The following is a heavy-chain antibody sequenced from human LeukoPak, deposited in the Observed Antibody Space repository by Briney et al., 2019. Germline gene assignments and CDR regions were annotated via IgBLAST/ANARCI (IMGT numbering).Heavy chain of an antibody. V-gene: IGHV4-34*01. D-gene: IGHD1/OR15-1a*01. CDR2: INHSGTT. CDR3: ARRSSAPTKNWFDP. Sequence: SETLSLTCAVHGGSFSGYYGSWIRQPPGKGLEWIGEINHSGTTNYNPSLKSRVTISVDTSKTQFSLKMSSVTAADTAVYYCARRSSAPTKNWFDPWGQGTLVTVSS. J-gene: IGHJ5*02. CDR1: GGSFSGYY.